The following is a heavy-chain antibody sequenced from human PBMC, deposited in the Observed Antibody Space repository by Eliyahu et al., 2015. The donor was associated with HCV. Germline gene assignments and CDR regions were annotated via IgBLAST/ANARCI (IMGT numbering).Heavy chain of an antibody. V-gene: IGHV3-23*01. CDR3: AKGAYYDSSGYPDAFDI. CDR1: GFTFSSYA. CDR2: ISGSGGST. Sequence: GSLRLSCAASGFTFSSYAMSWVRQAPGKGLEWVSAISGSGGSTYYADSVKGRFTISRDNSKNTLYLQMNSLRAEDTAVYYCAKGAYYDSSGYPDAFDIWGQGTMVTVSS. J-gene: IGHJ3*02. D-gene: IGHD3-22*01.